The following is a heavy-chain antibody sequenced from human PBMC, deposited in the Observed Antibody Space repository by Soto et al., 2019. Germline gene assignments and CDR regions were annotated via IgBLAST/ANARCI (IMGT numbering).Heavy chain of an antibody. CDR1: GGSISSSSYY. CDR3: ASRHSSPYFDY. Sequence: SETLSLTCTVSGGSISSSSYYWGWIRQPPGKGLEWIGSIYYGGNTYYNPSLKSRVTISVDTSKNQFSLKLNSVTAADTAVYYCASRHSSPYFDYWGQGTLVTVSS. CDR2: IYYGGNT. J-gene: IGHJ4*02. V-gene: IGHV4-39*07. D-gene: IGHD6-13*01.